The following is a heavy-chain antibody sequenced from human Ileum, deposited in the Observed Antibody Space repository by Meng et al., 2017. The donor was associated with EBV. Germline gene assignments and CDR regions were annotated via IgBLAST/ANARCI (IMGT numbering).Heavy chain of an antibody. CDR3: SRVGQWLRIDY. J-gene: IGHJ4*02. CDR1: GGTVCMSTW. CDR2: IYNSRST. V-gene: IGHV4-4*02. Sequence: HVQPAESGPRLVKPAGTRTVSWVGSGGTVCMSTWWSGARQPAGKVLEVIREIYNSRSTNYNPSLKSRVTISVDKSKNQFSLNLSSVTAADTAVYYCSRVGQWLRIDYWGQGTLVTVSS. D-gene: IGHD6-19*01.